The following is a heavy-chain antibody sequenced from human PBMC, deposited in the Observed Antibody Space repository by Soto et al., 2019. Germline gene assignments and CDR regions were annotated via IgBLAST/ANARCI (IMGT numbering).Heavy chain of an antibody. Sequence: PGGSLRLSCAASGFTFSNAWMNWVRQAPGKGLEWVGRIKSKTDGGTTDYAAPVKGRFTISRDDSKNTLYLQMNSLKTEDTAVYYCTTDPVRRYYYGSGSWNWFEPWGQGTLVTVSS. CDR2: IKSKTDGGTT. CDR1: GFTFSNAW. J-gene: IGHJ5*02. CDR3: TTDPVRRYYYGSGSWNWFEP. V-gene: IGHV3-15*07. D-gene: IGHD3-10*01.